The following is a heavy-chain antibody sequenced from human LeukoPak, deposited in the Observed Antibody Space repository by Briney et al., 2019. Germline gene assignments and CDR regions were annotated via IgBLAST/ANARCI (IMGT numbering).Heavy chain of an antibody. CDR2: ISYDGSGQ. CDR1: AFTFRSYG. V-gene: IGHV3-30*18. D-gene: IGHD2-2*01. CDR3: AKDQRTMTRRMDV. J-gene: IGHJ6*02. Sequence: LPGRSLRLSCVASAFTFRSYGMHWVRQAPGKGLEWVAVISYDGSGQYYADSLKGRFTISRDNSKNTLYLQMNSLRVEDTAVYYCAKDQRTMTRRMDVWGQGTTVTVSS.